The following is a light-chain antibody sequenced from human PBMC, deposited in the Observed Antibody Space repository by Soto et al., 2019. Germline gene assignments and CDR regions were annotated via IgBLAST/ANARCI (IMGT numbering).Light chain of an antibody. V-gene: IGKV1-39*01. CDR1: QGISSY. Sequence: DIQMTQSPSSLSASVGDRVTMTCRASQGISSYLNWYQLKPGKAPQLLIYDASNLQSGVPSRCSGSGSGTDFTLTISSLQPEDFASYYCQQGHTLPWTFGQGTKVEIK. CDR2: DAS. J-gene: IGKJ1*01. CDR3: QQGHTLPWT.